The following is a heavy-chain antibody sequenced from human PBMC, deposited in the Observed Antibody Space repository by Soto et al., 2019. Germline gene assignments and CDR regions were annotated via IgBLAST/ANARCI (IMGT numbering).Heavy chain of an antibody. V-gene: IGHV4-31*03. J-gene: IGHJ4*02. CDR1: GGSISSGGYY. D-gene: IGHD3-10*01. CDR3: ARAAEDEDYYGSGSYFDY. Sequence: PSETLSLTCTVSGGSISSGGYYWSWIRQHPGRGLEWIGYIYYSGSTYYNPSLKSRVTISVDTSKNQFSLKLSSVTAADTAVYYCARAAEDEDYYGSGSYFDYWGQGTLVTVSS. CDR2: IYYSGST.